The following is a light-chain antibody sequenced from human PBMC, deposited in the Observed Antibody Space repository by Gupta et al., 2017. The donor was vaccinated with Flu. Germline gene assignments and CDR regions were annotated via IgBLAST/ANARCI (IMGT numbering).Light chain of an antibody. CDR2: EDD. J-gene: IGLJ3*02. Sequence: NFMLTQPHSVSESPGKAVTISCTRSSGNIASSFVQWYQQRPGSSPTTVIFEDDQRPSGVPYRFSCSIDRSSNSASLSISGLKTEDEADYYCQSYYGAYHVFGGGTKVTVL. CDR3: QSYYGAYHV. V-gene: IGLV6-57*01. CDR1: SGNIASSF.